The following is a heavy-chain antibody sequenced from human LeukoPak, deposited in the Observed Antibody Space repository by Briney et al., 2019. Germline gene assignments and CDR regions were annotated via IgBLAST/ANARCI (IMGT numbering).Heavy chain of an antibody. V-gene: IGHV1-2*02. CDR3: ARVPGYNGNDYYFDY. J-gene: IGHJ4*02. D-gene: IGHD5-12*01. Sequence: ASVKVSCKASGYTFTSYYMHWVRQAPGQGLEWMGWINPNSGGTNYAQKFQGRVTMTRDTSISTAYMELSRLRSDDTAVYYCARVPGYNGNDYYFDYWGQGTLVIVSS. CDR2: INPNSGGT. CDR1: GYTFTSYY.